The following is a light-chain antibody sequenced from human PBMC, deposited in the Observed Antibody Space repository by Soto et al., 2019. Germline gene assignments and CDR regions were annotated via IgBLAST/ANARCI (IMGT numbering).Light chain of an antibody. CDR1: SSNIGAGYD. Sequence: QSVLTHPPSVSGAPGQRVTISCTGSSSNIGAGYDVHWYQQLPGTAPKLLIYDNTNRPSGVPDRFSGSKTGTSASLAITGLQAEDEAVYYCQSYDSSLSSYVFGAGTKVTVL. V-gene: IGLV1-40*01. CDR3: QSYDSSLSSYV. J-gene: IGLJ1*01. CDR2: DNT.